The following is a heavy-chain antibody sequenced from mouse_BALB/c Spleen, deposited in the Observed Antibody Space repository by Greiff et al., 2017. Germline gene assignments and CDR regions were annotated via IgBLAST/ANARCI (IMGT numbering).Heavy chain of an antibody. J-gene: IGHJ3*01. D-gene: IGHD2-4*01. V-gene: IGHV2-9*02. CDR2: IWAGGST. Sequence: VKLMESGPGLVAPSQSLSITCTVSGFSLTSYGVHWVRQPPGKGLEWLGVIWAGGSTNYNSALMSRLSISKDNSKSQVFLKMNSLQTDDTAMYYCARDGDDDWAWFAYWGQGTLVTVSA. CDR3: ARDGDDDWAWFAY. CDR1: GFSLTSYG.